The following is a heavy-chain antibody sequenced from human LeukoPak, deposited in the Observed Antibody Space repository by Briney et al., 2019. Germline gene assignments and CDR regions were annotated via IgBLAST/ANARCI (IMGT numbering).Heavy chain of an antibody. V-gene: IGHV4-59*01. D-gene: IGHD1-20*01. J-gene: IGHJ4*02. CDR1: GGSISSYY. Sequence: SETLSLTCTVSGGSISSYYWSWIRQSPGKGLEWIGYIYYSGGTNYNPSLKSRVTISVDTSKNQFSLKLSSVTAADTAVYYCARVSYNWIDYWGQGTLVTVSS. CDR2: IYYSGGT. CDR3: ARVSYNWIDY.